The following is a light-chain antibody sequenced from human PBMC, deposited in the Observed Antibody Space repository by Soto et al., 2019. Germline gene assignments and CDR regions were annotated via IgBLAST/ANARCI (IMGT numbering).Light chain of an antibody. Sequence: EIVMTQSPATLSVSPGERATLSCRASQSVSSNLAWYQQKPGQAPRLLIYGASTRATGIPARFSGSGSGTEFTLTISSLQSEDFALYYCQQYNNWPRTLGQGTKVDIK. CDR1: QSVSSN. V-gene: IGKV3-15*01. CDR3: QQYNNWPRT. J-gene: IGKJ1*01. CDR2: GAS.